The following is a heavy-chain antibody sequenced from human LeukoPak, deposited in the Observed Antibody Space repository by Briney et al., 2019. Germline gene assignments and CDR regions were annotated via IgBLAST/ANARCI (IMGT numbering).Heavy chain of an antibody. D-gene: IGHD4/OR15-4a*01. Sequence: GGSLRLSCTVSGFTVSSNSMSWVRQAPGKGLEWVSFIYSGGNTHYSDSVKGRFTISRDNSKNTLYLQMNSLRAEDTAVYYCAKERRYGAPFDYWGQGTLATVSS. V-gene: IGHV3-53*01. CDR3: AKERRYGAPFDY. CDR1: GFTVSSNS. CDR2: IYSGGNT. J-gene: IGHJ4*02.